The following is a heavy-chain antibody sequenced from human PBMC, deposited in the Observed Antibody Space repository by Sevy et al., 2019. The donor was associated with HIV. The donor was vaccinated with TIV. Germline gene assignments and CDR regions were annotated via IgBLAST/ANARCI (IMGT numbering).Heavy chain of an antibody. CDR1: GYTFTSYY. V-gene: IGHV1-46*01. CDR2: INPSGGSK. D-gene: IGHD2-15*01. CDR3: ARGGCSGGSCYVGTNYYYYGMDV. J-gene: IGHJ6*02. Sequence: ASVKVSCKASGYTFTSYYMHWVRQAPGQGLEWMGIINPSGGSKSYAQKFQGSVTRTRDTSTSTVYMELSSLISEDTAVYYCARGGCSGGSCYVGTNYYYYGMDVWGQGTTVTVSS.